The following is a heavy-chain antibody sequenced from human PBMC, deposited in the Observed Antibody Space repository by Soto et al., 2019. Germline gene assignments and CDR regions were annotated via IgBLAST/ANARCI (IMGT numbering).Heavy chain of an antibody. CDR1: GGSFSGYY. CDR3: SRGRMLLWFGENYGMDV. D-gene: IGHD3-10*01. CDR2: INHSGST. Sequence: SETLSLTCAVYGGSFSGYYWSWIRQPPGKGLEWIGEINHSGSTNYNPSLKSRVTISVDTSKNQFSLKLSSVTAADTAVYYCSRGRMLLWFGENYGMDVWGQGTTVTVSS. J-gene: IGHJ6*02. V-gene: IGHV4-34*01.